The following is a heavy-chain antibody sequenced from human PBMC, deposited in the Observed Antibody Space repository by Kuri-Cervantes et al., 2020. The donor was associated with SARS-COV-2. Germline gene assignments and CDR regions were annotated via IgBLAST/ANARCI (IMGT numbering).Heavy chain of an antibody. V-gene: IGHV3-30*02. Sequence: GESLKISCATSGFTFGSYGMHWVRQAPGKGLEWVAFIRYDGSNKYYADSVRGRFTISRDNSKNTLYLQMNSLRAEDTAVYYCARAYSGSYYSWFDPWGQGTLVTVSS. CDR3: ARAYSGSYYSWFDP. J-gene: IGHJ5*02. CDR2: IRYDGSNK. D-gene: IGHD1-26*01. CDR1: GFTFGSYG.